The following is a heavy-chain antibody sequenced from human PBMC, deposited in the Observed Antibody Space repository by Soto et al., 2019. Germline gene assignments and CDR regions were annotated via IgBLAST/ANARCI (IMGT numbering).Heavy chain of an antibody. Sequence: ASVKVSCKASGYTFTGYYMHWVRQAPGQGLEWMGWINPNSGGTNYAQKFQGRVTITADESTSTAYMELSSLRSEDTAVYYCARDRNYDILTGYASHYYYYGMDVWGQGTTVTVSS. CDR3: ARDRNYDILTGYASHYYYYGMDV. CDR1: GYTFTGYY. J-gene: IGHJ6*02. D-gene: IGHD3-9*01. V-gene: IGHV1-2*02. CDR2: INPNSGGT.